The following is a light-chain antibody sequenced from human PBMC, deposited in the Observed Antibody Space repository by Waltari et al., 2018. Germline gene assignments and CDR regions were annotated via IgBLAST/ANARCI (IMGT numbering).Light chain of an antibody. V-gene: IGLV1-44*01. CDR1: SSNIGRNT. J-gene: IGLJ1*01. Sequence: QSVLTQPPSASGTPGPRVTISFSVSSSNIGRNTVNWYQQPPGTAPHLPLYSNNPRPSGVPDRFSGSKSGTSASLAISGLQSEDEADYYCAAWDDSLNGLYVFGTGTKVTVL. CDR2: SNN. CDR3: AAWDDSLNGLYV.